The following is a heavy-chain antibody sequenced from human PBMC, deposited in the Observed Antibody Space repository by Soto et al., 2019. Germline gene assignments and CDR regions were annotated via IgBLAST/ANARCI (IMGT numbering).Heavy chain of an antibody. J-gene: IGHJ6*02. V-gene: IGHV1-18*01. D-gene: IGHD2-2*02. Sequence: ASVKVSCKASGYMFTTYGISWVRQAPGQGLEWMGWISAYNGNTKYAQKLQGRVTMTTDASTSTAYMELRSLRSDDTAVYYCARERCSSTSCYKGPFYYYGLDVWGQGTTVTVSS. CDR3: ARERCSSTSCYKGPFYYYGLDV. CDR1: GYMFTTYG. CDR2: ISAYNGNT.